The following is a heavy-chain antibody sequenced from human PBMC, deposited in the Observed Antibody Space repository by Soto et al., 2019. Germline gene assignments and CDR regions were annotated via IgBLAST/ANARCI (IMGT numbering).Heavy chain of an antibody. CDR2: IKQDGSEK. V-gene: IGHV3-7*05. CDR3: ARDAGPYDYVWGGY. J-gene: IGHJ4*02. Sequence: GGSLRLSCAASGFTFSSYWMSWVRQAPGKGLEWVANIKQDGSEKYYVDSVKGRFTISRDNAKNSLYLQMNSLRAEDTAVYYCARDAGPYDYVWGGYWGQGTLVTVSS. D-gene: IGHD3-16*01. CDR1: GFTFSSYW.